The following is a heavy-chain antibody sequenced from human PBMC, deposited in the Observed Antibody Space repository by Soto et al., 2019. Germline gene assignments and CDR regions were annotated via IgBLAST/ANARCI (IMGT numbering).Heavy chain of an antibody. Sequence: QVQLLQSGAEVKKPGASVKVSCKVSGHTLTELSMHWVRQAPGGGLEWMGGFDPEDGETIFAQKFEGRVTMTEDTSTDSTYMELTRLRSEDTAVYYCAAGGTRWLHSPLDYWGQGTLVTISS. J-gene: IGHJ4*02. CDR1: GHTLTELS. D-gene: IGHD1-1*01. CDR3: AAGGTRWLHSPLDY. CDR2: FDPEDGET. V-gene: IGHV1-24*01.